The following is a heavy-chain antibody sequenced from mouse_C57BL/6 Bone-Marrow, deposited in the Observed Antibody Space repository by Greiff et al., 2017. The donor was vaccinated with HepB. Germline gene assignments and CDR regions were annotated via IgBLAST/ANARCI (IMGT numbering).Heavy chain of an antibody. CDR1: GFTFSSYA. J-gene: IGHJ2*01. V-gene: IGHV5-4*01. Sequence: EVKLVESGGGLVKPGGSLKLSCAASGFTFSSYAMSWVRQTPEKRLEWVATISDGGSYTYYPDNVKGRFTISRDNAKNNLYLQMSHLKSEDTAMYYCAREQWVTAQATFDYWGQGTTLTVSS. CDR3: AREQWVTAQATFDY. CDR2: ISDGGSYT. D-gene: IGHD3-2*02.